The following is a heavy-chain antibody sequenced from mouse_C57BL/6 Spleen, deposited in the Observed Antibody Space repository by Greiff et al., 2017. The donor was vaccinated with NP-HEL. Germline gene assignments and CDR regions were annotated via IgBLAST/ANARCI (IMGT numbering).Heavy chain of an antibody. CDR1: GYTFTEYT. D-gene: IGHD3-2*02. J-gene: IGHJ2*01. Sequence: QVQLQQSGAELVKPGASVKLSCKASGYTFTEYTIHWVKQRSGQGLEWIGWFYPGSGSIKYNEKFKDKATLTADKSSSTVYMGLSSLASEDSAVYFCARHEDGGGGQLRPYYFDYWGQGTTLTVSS. CDR3: ARHEDGGGGQLRPYYFDY. CDR2: FYPGSGSI. V-gene: IGHV1-62-2*01.